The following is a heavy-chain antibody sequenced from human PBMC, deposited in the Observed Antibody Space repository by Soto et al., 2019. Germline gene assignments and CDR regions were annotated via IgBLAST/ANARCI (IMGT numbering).Heavy chain of an antibody. D-gene: IGHD3-16*02. CDR3: ARSPYDYIWGTYRYWLDY. Sequence: PSETLSLTCAVYGGSFSGYYWSWIRQPPGKGLEWIGEINHSGSTNYNPSLKSRVTISVDTSKNQFSLKLSSVTAADTAVYYCARSPYDYIWGTYRYWLDYWGQGTLVT. V-gene: IGHV4-34*01. J-gene: IGHJ4*02. CDR2: INHSGST. CDR1: GGSFSGYY.